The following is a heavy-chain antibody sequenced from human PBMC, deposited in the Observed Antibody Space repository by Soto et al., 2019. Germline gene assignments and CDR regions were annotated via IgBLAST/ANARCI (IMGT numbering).Heavy chain of an antibody. V-gene: IGHV3-11*04. CDR3: ARDRYDSSHYLVY. J-gene: IGHJ4*02. D-gene: IGHD3-22*01. Sequence: GGSLRLSCAASGFTFSDYYMSWIRQAPGKGLEWVSYISSGETMVYYADSVKGRFTISRDNARNSLYLQMNSLRAEDTAVYYCARDRYDSSHYLVYWGQGTLVTVSS. CDR2: ISSGETMV. CDR1: GFTFSDYY.